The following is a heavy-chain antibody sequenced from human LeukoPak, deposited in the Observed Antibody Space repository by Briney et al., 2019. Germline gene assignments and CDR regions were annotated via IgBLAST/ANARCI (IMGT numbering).Heavy chain of an antibody. CDR2: IYYSGST. Sequence: SETLSLTCTVSGGSISSSSYYWGWIRQPPGKGLEWIGSIYYSGSTYYNPSLKSRVTISVDTSKNQFSLKLSSVTAADTAVYYCARRVRSSGWYCYYYYMDVWGKGTTVTISS. J-gene: IGHJ6*03. CDR1: GGSISSSSYY. V-gene: IGHV4-39*01. D-gene: IGHD6-19*01. CDR3: ARRVRSSGWYCYYYYMDV.